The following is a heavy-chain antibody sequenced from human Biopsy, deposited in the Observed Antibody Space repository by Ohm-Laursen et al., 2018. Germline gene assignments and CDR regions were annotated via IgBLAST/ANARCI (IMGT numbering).Heavy chain of an antibody. V-gene: IGHV4-59*08. J-gene: IGHJ3*01. CDR2: ASYSGYT. Sequence: SHTLSLTCTVSDDSIRNFYWTWIRQPPGQGLEWLGHASYSGYTNYNPSLKSRITISVHTSKNPFSLNQRSMTAADTAVYSCARLGNFWNAEDGLDLWGLGTMVTVSS. D-gene: IGHD3-3*01. CDR3: ARLGNFWNAEDGLDL. CDR1: DDSIRNFY.